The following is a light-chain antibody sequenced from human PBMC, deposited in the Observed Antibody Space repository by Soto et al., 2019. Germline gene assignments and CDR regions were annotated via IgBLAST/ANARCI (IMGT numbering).Light chain of an antibody. J-gene: IGLJ2*01. CDR1: SSDVGGYNY. Sequence: QSALTQPPSASGSPGQSVTISCTRTSSDVGGYNYVSWYQQHPGKAPKLMISEVSKRPSGVPDRFSGSKSGNTASLTVSGHQAEDEADYYRSTLPGNNNLLLGGGTKLTVL. CDR3: STLPGNNNLL. V-gene: IGLV2-8*01. CDR2: EVS.